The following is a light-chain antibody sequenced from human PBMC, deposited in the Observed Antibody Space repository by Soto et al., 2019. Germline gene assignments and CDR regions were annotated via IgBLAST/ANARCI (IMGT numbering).Light chain of an antibody. V-gene: IGLV1-40*01. J-gene: IGLJ1*01. CDR1: SCNIGAGYD. CDR3: QSYDSSLSAPYV. CDR2: GNS. Sequence: QSVLTQPPSVSGAPGQRVTISCTGSSCNIGAGYDVHWYQQLPGTAPKLLIYGNSNRPSGVPDRFSGSKSGTSASLAITGLQAEDEADYYCQSYDSSLSAPYVFGTGTKVTVL.